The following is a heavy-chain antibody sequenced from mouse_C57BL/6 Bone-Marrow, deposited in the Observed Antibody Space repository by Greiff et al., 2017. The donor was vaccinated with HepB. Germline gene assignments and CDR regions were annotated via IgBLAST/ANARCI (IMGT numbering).Heavy chain of an antibody. Sequence: VQLQQSGAELVRPGTSVKMSCKASGYTFTNYWIGWAKQRPGHGLEWIGDIYPGGGYTNYNEKFKGKATLTADKSTSKAYMQLSSLTSEDSAIYYGARWDYGPDYWGQGTTLTVSS. CDR3: ARWDYGPDY. CDR2: IYPGGGYT. V-gene: IGHV1-63*01. CDR1: GYTFTNYW. J-gene: IGHJ2*01. D-gene: IGHD1-1*01.